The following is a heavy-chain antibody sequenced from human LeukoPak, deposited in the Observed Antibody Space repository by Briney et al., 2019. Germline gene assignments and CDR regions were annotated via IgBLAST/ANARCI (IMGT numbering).Heavy chain of an antibody. Sequence: GGSLRLSCAASGFTFSSYAMTWVRQAPGKGLEWVSGISGSGDSTYYADSLKGRFTMSRDNSKNTLYLQMNSLRGEDTAIYYCAKVKALMYYFECSGPGFDYWGRGTLVSVSS. CDR2: ISGSGDST. V-gene: IGHV3-23*01. CDR3: AKVKALMYYFECSGPGFDY. D-gene: IGHD3-22*01. J-gene: IGHJ4*02. CDR1: GFTFSSYA.